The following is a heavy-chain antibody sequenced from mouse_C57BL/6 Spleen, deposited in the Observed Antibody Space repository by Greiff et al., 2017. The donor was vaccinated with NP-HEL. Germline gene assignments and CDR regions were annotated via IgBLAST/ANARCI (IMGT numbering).Heavy chain of an antibody. Sequence: VQLQQPGAELVKPGASVKLSCKASGYTFTSYWMQWVKQRPRQGLEWIGEIDPSDSYTNYYQKFKGKATLTVDTSASTAYMQLSSLTSEDSAVYYFARKYYGSKAWFAYWGQGTLVTVSA. J-gene: IGHJ3*01. D-gene: IGHD1-1*01. CDR1: GYTFTSYW. V-gene: IGHV1-50*01. CDR2: IDPSDSYT. CDR3: ARKYYGSKAWFAY.